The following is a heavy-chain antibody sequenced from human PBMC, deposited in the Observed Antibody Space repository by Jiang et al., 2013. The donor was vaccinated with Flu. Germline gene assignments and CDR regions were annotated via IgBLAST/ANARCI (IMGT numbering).Heavy chain of an antibody. J-gene: IGHJ6*02. CDR2: IIPFFGTT. CDR3: ARGGQDPSTVVTPRANYYYYGMGV. CDR1: GGTFSSYA. V-gene: IGHV1-69*01. Sequence: GAEVKKPGSSLKVSCKASGGTFSSYAISWVRQAPGQGLEWMGVIIPFFGTTNYAQKFQGRVTITADASTSTAYMELSSLRSEDTALYYCARGGQDPSTVVTPRANYYYYGMGVWGQGTTVTVSS. D-gene: IGHD4-23*01.